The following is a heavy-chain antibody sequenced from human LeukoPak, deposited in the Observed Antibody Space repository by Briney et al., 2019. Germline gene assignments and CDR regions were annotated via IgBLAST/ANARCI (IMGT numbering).Heavy chain of an antibody. V-gene: IGHV6-1*01. CDR2: TYYRSKWYN. CDR1: GDSVSSNSAA. Sequence: SQTLSLTCAISGDSVSSNSAAWNWIRQSPSRGLEWLGRTYYRSKWYNDYAVSVKSRITINPDTSKNQFSLQLNSVTPEDTAVYYCARLSYCSGGSCYEDAFDIWGQGTVVTVSS. CDR3: ARLSYCSGGSCYEDAFDI. J-gene: IGHJ3*02. D-gene: IGHD2-15*01.